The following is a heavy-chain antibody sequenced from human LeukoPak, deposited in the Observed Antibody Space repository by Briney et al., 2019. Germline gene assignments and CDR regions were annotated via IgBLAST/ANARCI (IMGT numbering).Heavy chain of an antibody. V-gene: IGHV3-7*01. J-gene: IGHJ4*02. CDR3: ATDNVYCSRTSCYQTFDY. CDR1: GFGFNYYG. CDR2: IKQDGSER. Sequence: GGSLRLSCAASGFGFNYYGMVWFRQSPGKGLEWVAIIKQDGSERYYVDSVKGRFTISRDNSRNSLYLQMDILRAEDTAVYYCATDNVYCSRTSCYQTFDYWGQGTLVTVPS. D-gene: IGHD2-2*01.